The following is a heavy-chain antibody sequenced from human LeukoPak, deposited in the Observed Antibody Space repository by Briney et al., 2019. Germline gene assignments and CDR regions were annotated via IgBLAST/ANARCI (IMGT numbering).Heavy chain of an antibody. J-gene: IGHJ4*02. CDR3: ARLVLGSGWYFDY. Sequence: SETLSLTCTVSSGSISSSSYYWGWIRQPPGKGLGWIGSIYYSGSTYYNPSLKSRVTISVDTSKNQFSLKLSSVTAADTAVYYCARLVLGSGWYFDYWGQGTLVTVSS. CDR2: IYYSGST. D-gene: IGHD6-19*01. V-gene: IGHV4-39*01. CDR1: SGSISSSSYY.